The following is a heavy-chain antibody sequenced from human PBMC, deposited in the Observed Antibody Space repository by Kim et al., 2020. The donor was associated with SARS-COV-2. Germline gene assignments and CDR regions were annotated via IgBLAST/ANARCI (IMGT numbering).Heavy chain of an antibody. CDR3: ARLKYYDFWSGYAFDI. D-gene: IGHD3-3*01. J-gene: IGHJ3*02. CDR2: IYPGDSDT. CDR1: GYSFTSYW. V-gene: IGHV5-51*01. Sequence: GESLKISCKGSGYSFTSYWIGWVRQMPGKGLEWMWIIYPGDSDTRYRPSFQGQVTISADKSISTAYLQWSSLKASDTAMYYCARLKYYDFWSGYAFDIWGQGTMVTVSS.